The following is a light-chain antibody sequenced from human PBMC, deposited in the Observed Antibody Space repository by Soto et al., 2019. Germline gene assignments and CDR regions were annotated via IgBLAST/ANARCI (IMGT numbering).Light chain of an antibody. CDR3: QQYGSSGT. Sequence: EIVLTQSPGTLSLSPGERATLPCRASQSVSSSYLAWCQQKPGQAPRLLIYGASSRATGIPDRFSGSGSGTDFTLTISRLEPEDFAVYYCQQYGSSGTFGQGTKVDIK. CDR2: GAS. CDR1: QSVSSSY. V-gene: IGKV3-20*01. J-gene: IGKJ1*01.